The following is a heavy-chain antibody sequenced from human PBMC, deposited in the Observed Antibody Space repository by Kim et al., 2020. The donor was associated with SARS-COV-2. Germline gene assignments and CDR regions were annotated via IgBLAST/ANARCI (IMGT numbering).Heavy chain of an antibody. J-gene: IGHJ5*02. CDR2: NYYSGTT. CDR3: ARHKIGIPFDP. CDR1: GGSINSDSYY. V-gene: IGHV4-39*01. Sequence: SETLSLTCTVSGGSINSDSYYWGWVRQPPGKGLEWVASNYYSGTTYYNPSLKNRLTMSVDTSKNQFSLRLSSVTAADTAIYYCARHKIGIPFDPWGQGTLVTVSS.